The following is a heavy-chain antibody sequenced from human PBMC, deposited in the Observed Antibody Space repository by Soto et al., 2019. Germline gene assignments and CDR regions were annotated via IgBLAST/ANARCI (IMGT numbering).Heavy chain of an antibody. Sequence: PGESLKISCKGSGYSFTSYWISWVRQMPGKGLEWMGRIDPSDSYTNYSPSFQGHVTISADKSISTAYLQWSSLKASDTAMYYCAGPFWSGYRHYYYYYGMDVWGQGTTVTVSS. CDR1: GYSFTSYW. CDR2: IDPSDSYT. D-gene: IGHD3-3*01. J-gene: IGHJ6*02. V-gene: IGHV5-10-1*01. CDR3: AGPFWSGYRHYYYYYGMDV.